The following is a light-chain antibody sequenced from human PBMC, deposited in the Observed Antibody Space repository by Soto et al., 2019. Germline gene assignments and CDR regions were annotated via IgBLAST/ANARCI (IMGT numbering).Light chain of an antibody. J-gene: IGLJ3*02. V-gene: IGLV1-44*01. Sequence: QSVLTQPPSASGTPGQRVTISCSGSRSNIGSENVNWYQQVPGTAPKLLIYANNQRPSGVPDRFSVSKSGTSASLAIGGLQSEDEADYYCAAWDDSLKVWVFGGGTKLTVL. CDR2: ANN. CDR1: RSNIGSEN. CDR3: AAWDDSLKVWV.